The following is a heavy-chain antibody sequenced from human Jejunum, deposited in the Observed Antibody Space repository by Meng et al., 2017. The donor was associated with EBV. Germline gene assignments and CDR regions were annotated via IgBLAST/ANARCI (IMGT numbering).Heavy chain of an antibody. Sequence: QLPPQESGPGLVKPSETLSPTCTVSGGSISSSRYYWGWIRQPPGKGLEWIGTYYNSGSTYYNPSLKSRVTISVDTSKNQFSLKLISVTAADTAAYYCARQGPSGRTFDYWGQGTLVTVSS. CDR3: ARQGPSGRTFDY. CDR2: YYNSGST. V-gene: IGHV4-39*01. D-gene: IGHD1-26*01. J-gene: IGHJ4*02. CDR1: GGSISSSRYY.